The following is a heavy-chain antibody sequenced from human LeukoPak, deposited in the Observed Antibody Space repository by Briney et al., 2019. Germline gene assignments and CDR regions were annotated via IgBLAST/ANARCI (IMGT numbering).Heavy chain of an antibody. CDR1: GFTFSSYS. V-gene: IGHV3-21*01. J-gene: IGHJ5*02. D-gene: IGHD6-19*01. Sequence: GGSLRLSCAASGFTFSSYSMNWARQAPGKGLEWVSSISSSSSYIYYADSVKGRFTISRDNAKNSLYLQMNSLRAEDTAVYYCARGPSYSSGWYGGRNWFDPWGQGTLVTVSS. CDR3: ARGPSYSSGWYGGRNWFDP. CDR2: ISSSSSYI.